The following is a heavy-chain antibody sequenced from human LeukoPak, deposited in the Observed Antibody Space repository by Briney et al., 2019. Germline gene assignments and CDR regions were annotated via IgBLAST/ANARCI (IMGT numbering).Heavy chain of an antibody. CDR3: ARVSLGSDYVWGSYRYRPGAFDI. J-gene: IGHJ3*02. V-gene: IGHV7-4-1*02. Sequence: ASVKVSCKASGYTFTSYAMNWVRQAPGQGLEWMGWINTNTGNPTYAQGFTGRFVFSLDTSVSTAYLQISSLKAEDTAVYYCARVSLGSDYVWGSYRYRPGAFDIWGQGTMVTVSS. CDR1: GYTFTSYA. CDR2: INTNTGNP. D-gene: IGHD3-16*02.